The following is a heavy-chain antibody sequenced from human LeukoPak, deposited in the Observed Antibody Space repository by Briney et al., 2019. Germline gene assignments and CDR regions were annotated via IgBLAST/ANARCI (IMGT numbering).Heavy chain of an antibody. D-gene: IGHD4-17*01. CDR2: IDISGDNA. V-gene: IGHV3-23*01. J-gene: IGHJ4*02. CDR3: ANEIRPNDY. Sequence: PGGSLRLSCAASGFTFSSHAMCWVRQAPGRGLEWVSSIDISGDNAHYADSVEGRFTISRDNSKNTLYLQMDSLRAEDSAVYYCANEIRPNDYWGQGTLVTVSS. CDR1: GFTFSSHA.